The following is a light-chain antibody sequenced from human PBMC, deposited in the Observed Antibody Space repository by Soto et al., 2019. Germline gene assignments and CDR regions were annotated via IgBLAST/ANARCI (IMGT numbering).Light chain of an antibody. CDR2: DAS. J-gene: IGKJ4*01. CDR3: QQRSDWPPKLT. Sequence: EIVLTQSPATLSLSPGERATLSCRASQSVSSYLAWYQQKPGQAPRLLIYDASNRATGIPARFSGSGSGTDFTLTISSLEPEDFAVYYCQQRSDWPPKLTFGGGTKVEIK. V-gene: IGKV3-11*01. CDR1: QSVSSY.